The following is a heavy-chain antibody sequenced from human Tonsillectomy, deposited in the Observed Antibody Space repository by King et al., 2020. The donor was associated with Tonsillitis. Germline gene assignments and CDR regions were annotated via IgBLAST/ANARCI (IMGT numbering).Heavy chain of an antibody. CDR1: GFTFSSYG. J-gene: IGHJ3*02. CDR2: IGYDVSNK. Sequence: VQLVESGGGVVQPGRSLRLSCAASGFTFSSYGMPWARQAPGKGLEWVGAIGYDVSNKYYVDSVKGRFTISRDNSKNILYLQMDSLRAEDTAMYHCARSIQSANSDAFDIWGQGTMVTVSS. V-gene: IGHV3-33*01. CDR3: ARSIQSANSDAFDI. D-gene: IGHD2/OR15-2a*01.